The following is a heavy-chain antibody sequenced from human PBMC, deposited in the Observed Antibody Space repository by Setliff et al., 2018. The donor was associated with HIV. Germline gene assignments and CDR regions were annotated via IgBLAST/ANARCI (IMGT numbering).Heavy chain of an antibody. D-gene: IGHD3-22*01. V-gene: IGHV4-4*08. J-gene: IGHJ3*02. CDR1: SGSVSGYY. Sequence: SETLSLTCSVSSGSVSGYYWGWIRQPPGKKLEWIGYIHSSGSTYYNPSLKSRVTISVDTSKTQFSLKLSSVTAADTAVYYCARPHSTIYYYVDFDIWGQGTMVTVS. CDR3: ARPHSTIYYYVDFDI. CDR2: IHSSGST.